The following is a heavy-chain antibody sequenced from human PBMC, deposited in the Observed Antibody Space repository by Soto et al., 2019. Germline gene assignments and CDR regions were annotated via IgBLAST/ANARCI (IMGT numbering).Heavy chain of an antibody. D-gene: IGHD3-10*01. CDR3: ARVYRFGEFRYGMDV. CDR1: GYTFTGYY. J-gene: IGHJ6*02. CDR2: INPNSGGT. Sequence: ASVKVSCKVSGYTFTGYYMHWVRQAPGQGLEWMGWINPNSGGTNYAQKFQGRVTMTRDTSISTAYMELSRLRSDDTDVYYCARVYRFGEFRYGMDVWGQGTTVTVSS. V-gene: IGHV1-2*02.